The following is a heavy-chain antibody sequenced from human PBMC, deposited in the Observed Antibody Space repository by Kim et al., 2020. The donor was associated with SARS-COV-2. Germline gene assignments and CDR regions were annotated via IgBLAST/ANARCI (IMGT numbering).Heavy chain of an antibody. D-gene: IGHD2-2*01. CDR2: INDNGGTT. Sequence: GGSLRLSCAASGFTFSSYAMSWVRQAPGKGLEWVSVINDNGGTTYYADSVKGRFTISRDNSKNTLYLQMNSLRAEDTAIYYCAKRTSSSCYTATDYWGQGTLVTVSS. V-gene: IGHV3-23*01. CDR3: AKRTSSSCYTATDY. CDR1: GFTFSSYA. J-gene: IGHJ4*02.